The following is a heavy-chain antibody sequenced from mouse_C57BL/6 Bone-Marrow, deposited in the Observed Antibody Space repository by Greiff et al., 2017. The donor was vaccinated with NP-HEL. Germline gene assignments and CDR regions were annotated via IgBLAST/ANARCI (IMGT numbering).Heavy chain of an antibody. Sequence: VQLQQSGAELVRPGASVTLSCKASGYTFTDYEMHWVKQTPVHGLEWIGAIDPETGGTAYNPKFKGKAILTADKTSSTAYMELRSLTSEDSAVYYCTGHYDGAYWGQGTLVTVSA. CDR1: GYTFTDYE. CDR2: IDPETGGT. CDR3: TGHYDGAY. V-gene: IGHV1-15*01. J-gene: IGHJ3*01. D-gene: IGHD1-2*01.